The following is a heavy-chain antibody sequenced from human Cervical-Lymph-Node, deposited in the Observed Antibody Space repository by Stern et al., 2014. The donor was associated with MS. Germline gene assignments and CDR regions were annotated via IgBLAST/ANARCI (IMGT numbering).Heavy chain of an antibody. V-gene: IGHV4-31*03. D-gene: IGHD6-13*01. CDR1: GASISNGGYY. CDR3: ARSQLTVAAAPGY. J-gene: IGHJ4*02. CDR2: IYYTGST. Sequence: QVQLVESGPGLVKPSQTLSLTCSVSGASISNGGYYWNWIRQHPGKGLEWIGYIYYTGSTYYNPSLKSRVLISVDTSKNHFSLRLSSVTAADTAVYYCARSQLTVAAAPGYWGQGTLVTVSS.